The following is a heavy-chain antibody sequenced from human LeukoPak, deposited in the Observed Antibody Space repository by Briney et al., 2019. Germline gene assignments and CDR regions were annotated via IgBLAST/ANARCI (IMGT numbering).Heavy chain of an antibody. V-gene: IGHV4-59*01. D-gene: IGHD5-18*01. CDR1: GGSISSYY. Sequence: SETLSLTCTVSGGSISSYYWSWIRQPPGKGLEWIGYIYYSGSTNYNPSLKSRVTISVDTSKNQFSLKLSSVTAADTAVYYCARGDTAMAAHDYWGQGTLVTVSS. J-gene: IGHJ4*02. CDR3: ARGDTAMAAHDY. CDR2: IYYSGST.